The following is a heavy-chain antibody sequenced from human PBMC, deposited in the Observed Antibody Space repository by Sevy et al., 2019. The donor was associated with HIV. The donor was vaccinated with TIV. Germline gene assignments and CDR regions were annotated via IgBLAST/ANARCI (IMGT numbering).Heavy chain of an antibody. D-gene: IGHD1-26*01. CDR2: INPNSGGT. CDR3: ARVRRGSYFDYYYYYMDV. Sequence: SVKVSCKASGYTFTGYYMHWVRQAPGQGLEWMGWINPNSGGTNYAQKFQGRVTMTRDTSISTAYMELSRLRSDDTAVYYCARVRRGSYFDYYYYYMDVWGKGTTVTVSS. V-gene: IGHV1-2*02. CDR1: GYTFTGYY. J-gene: IGHJ6*03.